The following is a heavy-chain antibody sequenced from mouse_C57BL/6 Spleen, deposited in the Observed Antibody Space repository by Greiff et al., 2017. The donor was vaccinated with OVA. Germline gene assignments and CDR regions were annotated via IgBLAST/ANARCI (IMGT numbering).Heavy chain of an antibody. V-gene: IGHV3-6*01. J-gene: IGHJ2*01. CDR3: AREGSSGYFYYFDY. D-gene: IGHD3-2*02. CDR1: GYSITSGYY. CDR2: ISYDGSN. Sequence: DVKLQESGPGLVKPSQSLSLTCSVTGYSITSGYYWNWIRQFPGNKLEWMGYISYDGSNNYNPSLKNRISITRDTSKNQFFLKLNSVTTEDTATYYCAREGSSGYFYYFDYWGQGTTLTVSS.